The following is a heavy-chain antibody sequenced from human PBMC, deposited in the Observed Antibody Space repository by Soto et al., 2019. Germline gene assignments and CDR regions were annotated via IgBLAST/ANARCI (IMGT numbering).Heavy chain of an antibody. D-gene: IGHD3-3*01. CDR2: IFYSGST. Sequence: QVQLQASGPGLVKPSETLSLTCSVSGASIKSNGYYWCWIRHYPGKGLECLGSIFYSGSTYYHPSLESRVAMSLDTSKNQFSLRLNSVTVADTAIYYCERPYDFWNCFGPCDYWGQGSLVTVSS. V-gene: IGHV4-31*03. CDR3: ERPYDFWNCFGPCDY. CDR1: GASIKSNGYY. J-gene: IGHJ4*02.